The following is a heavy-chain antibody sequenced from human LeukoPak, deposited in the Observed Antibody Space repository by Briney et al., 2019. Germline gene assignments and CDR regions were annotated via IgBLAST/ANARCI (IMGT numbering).Heavy chain of an antibody. J-gene: IGHJ4*02. CDR3: ARDSLAGNVDY. CDR2: NYYSGST. D-gene: IGHD1-14*01. V-gene: IGHV4-59*01. CDR1: GGSISSYY. Sequence: SETLPLTCTVSGGSISSYYWSWIRQPPGKGLEWIGYNYYSGSTNYNPSLKSRVTISVDTSKNQFSLKLSSVTAADTAVYYCARDSLAGNVDYWGQGTLVTVSS.